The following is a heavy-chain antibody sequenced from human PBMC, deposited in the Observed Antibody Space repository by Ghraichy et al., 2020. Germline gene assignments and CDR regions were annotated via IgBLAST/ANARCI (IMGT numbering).Heavy chain of an antibody. D-gene: IGHD6-13*01. CDR1: GGSISSYY. J-gene: IGHJ5*02. CDR2: IYTSGST. Sequence: SETLSLTCTVSGGSISSYYWSWIRQPPGKGLEWIGYIYTSGSTNYNPSLKSRVTISVDTSKNQFSLKLSSVTAADTAVYYCARRVAAAGNEFFWFDPWGQGTLVTVSS. V-gene: IGHV4-4*09. CDR3: ARRVAAAGNEFFWFDP.